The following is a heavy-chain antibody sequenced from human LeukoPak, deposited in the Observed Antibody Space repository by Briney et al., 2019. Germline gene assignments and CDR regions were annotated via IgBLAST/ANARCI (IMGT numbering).Heavy chain of an antibody. CDR1: GFTFSSYA. D-gene: IGHD5-18*01. V-gene: IGHV3-33*08. CDR3: AREDTAMVLDY. CDR2: IWYDGSNK. Sequence: GGSLRLSCAASGFTFSSYAMSWVRQAPGKGLEWVAVIWYDGSNKYYADSVKGRFTISRDNSKNTLYLQMNSLRAEDTAVYYCAREDTAMVLDYWGQGTLVTVSS. J-gene: IGHJ4*02.